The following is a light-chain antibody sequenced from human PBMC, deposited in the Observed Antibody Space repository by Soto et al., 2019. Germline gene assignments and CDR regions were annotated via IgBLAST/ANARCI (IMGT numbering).Light chain of an antibody. CDR2: DVT. Sequence: QSALTQPRSVSGSPGQSVTISCTGSNSDVGAYKFVSWLQHNPGEAPKVMIYDVTQRPSGVPDRFSGTKSGNTASLTISGLQAGDEADYYCCSYAGSYNWVFGSGTKVTV. CDR3: CSYAGSYNWV. CDR1: NSDVGAYKF. J-gene: IGLJ1*01. V-gene: IGLV2-11*01.